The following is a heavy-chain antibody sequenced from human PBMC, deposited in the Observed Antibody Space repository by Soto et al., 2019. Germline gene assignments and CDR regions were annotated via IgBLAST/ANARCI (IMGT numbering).Heavy chain of an antibody. J-gene: IGHJ4*02. V-gene: IGHV1-69*08. D-gene: IGHD6-25*01. Sequence: QVQLVQSGAEMRKPGSSVKVSCKASGDTFGSYTLSWLRRAPGLGLEWMARILPAHGIANYAQKFQDKVTITADMSTQTTYLEITRLNSDDTAVVFCAGDRGAVGFFDSWGQGTLVTVSS. CDR3: AGDRGAVGFFDS. CDR1: GDTFGSYT. CDR2: ILPAHGIA.